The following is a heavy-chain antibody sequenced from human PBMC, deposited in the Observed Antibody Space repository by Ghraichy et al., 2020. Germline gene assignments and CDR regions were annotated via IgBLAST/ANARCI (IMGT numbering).Heavy chain of an antibody. V-gene: IGHV3-49*04. CDR3: TRGVVVAATWYYGMDV. Sequence: GGSLRLSCTASGFTFGDYAMSWVRQAPGKGLEWVGFIRSKAYDGTTEYAASVKGRFTISRDDSKSIAYLQMNSLKTEDTAVYYCTRGVVVAATWYYGMDVWGQGTTVTVSS. J-gene: IGHJ6*02. CDR2: IRSKAYDGTT. CDR1: GFTFGDYA. D-gene: IGHD2-15*01.